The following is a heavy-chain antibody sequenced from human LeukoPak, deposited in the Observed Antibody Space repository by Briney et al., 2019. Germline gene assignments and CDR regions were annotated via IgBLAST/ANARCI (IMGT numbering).Heavy chain of an antibody. Sequence: GGSLRLSCAASGFTFSSYSMNWVRQAPGEGLEWVSYISSLSGTIYYADSVKGRFTISRDNAKNSLYLQMDSLRAEDTAVYYCSRDLRGADDYWGQGTLVTVSS. D-gene: IGHD1-26*01. CDR1: GFTFSSYS. CDR3: SRDLRGADDY. J-gene: IGHJ4*02. CDR2: ISSLSGTI. V-gene: IGHV3-48*01.